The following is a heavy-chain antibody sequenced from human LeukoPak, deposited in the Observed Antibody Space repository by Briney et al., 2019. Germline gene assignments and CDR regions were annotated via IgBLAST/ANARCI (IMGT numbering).Heavy chain of an antibody. D-gene: IGHD5-18*01. CDR2: ISSSSRYI. V-gene: IGHV3-21*01. J-gene: IGHJ4*02. CDR3: AREIGPRQLHLWASAFDY. Sequence: PGGALRLSCAASGFTFSSYSMNWVRQAPGKGVEWGSSISSSSRYIYYADSVKGGFTISRDNAKNSLYLQINSLRAEDTAVYYCAREIGPRQLHLWASAFDYWGQGTLVTVSS. CDR1: GFTFSSYS.